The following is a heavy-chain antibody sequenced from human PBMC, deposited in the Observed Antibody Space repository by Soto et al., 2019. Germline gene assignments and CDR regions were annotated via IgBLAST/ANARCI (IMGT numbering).Heavy chain of an antibody. Sequence: GGSLRLSCAASGFTVSSNYMSWVRQAPGKGLEWVSVIYSGGSTYYADSVKGRFTISRDNSKNTLYLQMNSLRAEDTAVYYCAREGYSSSWYRFDYWGQGTLVTGSS. CDR2: IYSGGST. V-gene: IGHV3-53*01. CDR1: GFTVSSNY. J-gene: IGHJ4*02. CDR3: AREGYSSSWYRFDY. D-gene: IGHD6-13*01.